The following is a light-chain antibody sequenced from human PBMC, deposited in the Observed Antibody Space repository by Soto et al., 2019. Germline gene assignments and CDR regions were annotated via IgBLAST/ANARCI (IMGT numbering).Light chain of an antibody. Sequence: QSALTQPASVSGSPGQSITISCAGTSSDISGYNYVSWYQQHPGKAPKVMIYEVSNRPSGVSNRFSGSKSGNTASLTISGLQAEDEADYYCSSFTITSTLYVFGSGTKVTVL. V-gene: IGLV2-14*01. CDR3: SSFTITSTLYV. CDR2: EVS. J-gene: IGLJ1*01. CDR1: SSDISGYNY.